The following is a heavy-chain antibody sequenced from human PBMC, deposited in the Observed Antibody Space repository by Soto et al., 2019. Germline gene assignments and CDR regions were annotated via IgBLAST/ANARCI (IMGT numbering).Heavy chain of an antibody. Sequence: QVQLVQSGAEVKKPGASVKVSCKAYGYTFTSYGISWVRQAPGQGLEWMGWISAYNGNTNYAQKLQGRVTRTTDTSTSTAHMELRSLRSDDTAGYYCARDRGGIVPAAIPSDYWGQGTLVTVSS. CDR3: ARDRGGIVPAAIPSDY. V-gene: IGHV1-18*01. J-gene: IGHJ4*02. CDR1: GYTFTSYG. CDR2: ISAYNGNT. D-gene: IGHD2-2*01.